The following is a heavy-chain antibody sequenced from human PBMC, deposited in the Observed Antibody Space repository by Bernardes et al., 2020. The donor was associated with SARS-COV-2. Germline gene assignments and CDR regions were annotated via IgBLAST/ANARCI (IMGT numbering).Heavy chain of an antibody. CDR2: IYSGGST. CDR1: GFTVSSNY. Sequence: GSLSLSGAASGFTVSSNYMSWVRPVPGKGLEWVSVIYSGGSTYYADSVKGRFTISRDNSKNTLYLQMNSLRAEDTAVYYCARERGFLGGGFDYWGQGTLVTVSS. CDR3: ARERGFLGGGFDY. V-gene: IGHV3-53*01. D-gene: IGHD3-3*01. J-gene: IGHJ4*02.